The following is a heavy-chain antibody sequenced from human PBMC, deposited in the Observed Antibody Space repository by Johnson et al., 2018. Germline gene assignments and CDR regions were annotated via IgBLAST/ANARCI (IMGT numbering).Heavy chain of an antibody. V-gene: IGHV3-53*01. CDR3: ARADYDILTGYQYGMDV. J-gene: IGHJ6*02. CDR1: GFTVSSNY. Sequence: EVQLVESGGGLIQPGGSLRLSCAASGFTVSSNYMSWVRQAPGKGLVWVSVIYSGGSTYYADSVKGRFTISRENSKNILYLQMNSLRAEDTAGYYCARADYDILTGYQYGMDVWGQGTTVTVSS. D-gene: IGHD3-9*01. CDR2: IYSGGST.